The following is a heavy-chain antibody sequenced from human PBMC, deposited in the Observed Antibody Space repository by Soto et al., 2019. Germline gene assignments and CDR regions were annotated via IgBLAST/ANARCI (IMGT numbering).Heavy chain of an antibody. CDR2: ISAYNGDT. D-gene: IGHD3-10*01. J-gene: IGHJ6*03. CDR3: ARMVRGSNIDYYHYMDV. Sequence: EASVKVSCKASGYTFTSHGISWVRRAPGQGLEWMGWISAYNGDTNYAQKLQGRVTVTTDRSTSTAYIELRSLRSEDTAVYYCARMVRGSNIDYYHYMDVWGKGTTVTVSS. CDR1: GYTFTSHG. V-gene: IGHV1-18*01.